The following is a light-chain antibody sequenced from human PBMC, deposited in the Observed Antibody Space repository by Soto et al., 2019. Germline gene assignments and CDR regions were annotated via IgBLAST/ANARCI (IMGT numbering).Light chain of an antibody. CDR1: SGSIASNY. J-gene: IGLJ1*01. V-gene: IGLV6-57*01. CDR2: EDN. CDR3: QSYHSRNRYV. Sequence: NFMLTQPHSVSESPGKTVTISCTRSSGSIASNYVQWYQQRPGSSPTTVIYEDNQRPSGVPDRFSGSIDSSSNSASLTISGLKIEDEADYYCQSYHSRNRYVFGTGTKVTVL.